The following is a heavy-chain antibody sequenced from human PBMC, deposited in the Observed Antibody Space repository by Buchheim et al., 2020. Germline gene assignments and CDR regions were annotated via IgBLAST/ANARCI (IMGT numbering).Heavy chain of an antibody. Sequence: QVQLQESGPGLVKPSGTLSLTCAVSGGSISSSNWWSWVRQPPGKGLEWIGEIYHSGSTNYNPSLKSRVTISVDKSKNHFPLKLSSVTAADTAVYYYARDIRLYYYDSSGYNWFDPWGQGTL. V-gene: IGHV4-4*02. CDR1: GGSISSSNW. D-gene: IGHD3-22*01. CDR2: IYHSGST. J-gene: IGHJ5*02. CDR3: ARDIRLYYYDSSGYNWFDP.